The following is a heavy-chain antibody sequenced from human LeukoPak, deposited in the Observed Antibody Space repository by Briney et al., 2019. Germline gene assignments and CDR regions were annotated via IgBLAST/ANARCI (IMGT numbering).Heavy chain of an antibody. CDR2: INTDGSST. J-gene: IGHJ4*02. D-gene: IGHD3-22*01. CDR1: GFTFSSYW. Sequence: GGSLRLSCAASGFTFSSYWMHWVRQAPGKGLVWVSRINTDGSSTSYADSVKGRFTISRDNAKNTLYLQMNSLRGEDTAVYYCARLSYYYDSSGYYAYWGQGTLVTVSS. CDR3: ARLSYYYDSSGYYAY. V-gene: IGHV3-74*01.